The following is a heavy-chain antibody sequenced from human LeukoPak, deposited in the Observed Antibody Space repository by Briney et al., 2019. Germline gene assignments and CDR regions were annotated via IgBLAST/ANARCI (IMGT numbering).Heavy chain of an antibody. J-gene: IGHJ4*02. D-gene: IGHD6-19*01. CDR2: TNPDGSDK. Sequence: GGSLRLSCATSGFTFSTHWMIWVRQAPGKGLEWVANTNPDGSDKQYLDSVKGRFTISRDSARNSSYLQMNSLRAEDTAVYYCVSGSGWIFDYWGQGTLVTVSS. CDR1: GFTFSTHW. CDR3: VSGSGWIFDY. V-gene: IGHV3-7*01.